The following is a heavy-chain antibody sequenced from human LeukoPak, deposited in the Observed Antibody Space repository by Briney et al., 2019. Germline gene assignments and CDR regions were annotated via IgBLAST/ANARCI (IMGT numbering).Heavy chain of an antibody. CDR3: ASTVGGMVVVVPALDY. J-gene: IGHJ4*02. CDR1: GYTFTGHS. V-gene: IGHV1-2*02. CDR2: IKPNSGGT. Sequence: VASVKVSCKASGYTFTGHSMYWVRQAPGQGLEWMGWIKPNSGGTNYAQKFQGRVTMTRDTSISTAYMELSRLRSDDTAVYYCASTVGGMVVVVPALDYWGQGTLVTVSS. D-gene: IGHD2-2*01.